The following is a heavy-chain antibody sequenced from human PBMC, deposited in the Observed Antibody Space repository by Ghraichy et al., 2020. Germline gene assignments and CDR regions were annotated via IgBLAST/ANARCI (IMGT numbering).Heavy chain of an antibody. J-gene: IGHJ6*02. D-gene: IGHD4-23*01. V-gene: IGHV7-4-1*01. CDR3: ARHGGNSDYYYYYGMDV. CDR1: GYTFTSYA. CDR2: INTNTGNP. Sequence: ASVKVSCKASGYTFTSYAMNWVRQAPGQGLEWMGWINTNTGNPTYAQGFTGRFVFSLDTSVSTAYLQICSLKAEDTAVYYCARHGGNSDYYYYYGMDVWGQGTTVTVSS.